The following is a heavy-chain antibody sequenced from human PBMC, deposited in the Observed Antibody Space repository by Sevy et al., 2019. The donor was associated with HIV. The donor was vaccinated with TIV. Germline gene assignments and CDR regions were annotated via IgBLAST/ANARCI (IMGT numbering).Heavy chain of an antibody. CDR3: ARRSSGWYEDHCYYYMDV. CDR2: IYYSGST. J-gene: IGHJ6*03. Sequence: SETLSLTCTVSGGSISSYYWSWIRQPPGKGLEWIGYIYYSGSTNYNPSLKSRVTISVDTSKNQFSLKLSSVTAADTAVYYCARRSSGWYEDHCYYYMDVWGKGTTVTVSS. D-gene: IGHD6-19*01. CDR1: GGSISSYY. V-gene: IGHV4-59*08.